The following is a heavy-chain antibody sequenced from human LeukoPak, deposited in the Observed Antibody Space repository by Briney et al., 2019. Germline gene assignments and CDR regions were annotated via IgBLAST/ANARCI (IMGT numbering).Heavy chain of an antibody. CDR1: GFTFSSYS. J-gene: IGHJ4*02. V-gene: IGHV3-48*01. CDR3: ARDREGAYYDILTGPDN. D-gene: IGHD3-9*01. CDR2: ISSSSSTI. Sequence: PGGSLRLSCAASGFTFSSYSMNWVRQAPGKGLEWVSYISSSSSTIYYADSVKGRFTISRDNAKNSLYLQMNSLRAEDTAVYYCARDREGAYYDILTGPDNWGQGTLVTVSS.